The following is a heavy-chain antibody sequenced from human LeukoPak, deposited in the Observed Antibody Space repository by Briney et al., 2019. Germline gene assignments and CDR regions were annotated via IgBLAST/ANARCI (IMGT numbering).Heavy chain of an antibody. J-gene: IGHJ1*01. CDR2: IYTRGNT. CDR3: ARDAGYYYDSSGYSITAEYFQH. D-gene: IGHD3-22*01. V-gene: IGHV4-4*07. Sequence: SETLSLTCTVSGGSINTFYWSWIRQPGGKGLDWIGRIYTRGNTNYNPSLKSRVTISVDTSKNQFSLKLSSVTAADTAVYYCARDAGYYYDSSGYSITAEYFQHWGQGTLVTVSS. CDR1: GGSINTFY.